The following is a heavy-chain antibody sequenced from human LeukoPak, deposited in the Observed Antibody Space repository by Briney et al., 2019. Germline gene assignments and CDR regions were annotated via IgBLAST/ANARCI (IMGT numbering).Heavy chain of an antibody. V-gene: IGHV5-51*01. D-gene: IGHD4-23*01. CDR3: ARHRTVVKDQYDAFDI. CDR2: IYPGDSDT. J-gene: IGHJ3*02. Sequence: GESLKISCKGSGYSFTSYWIGWGRQMPGKGLEGMGIIYPGDSDTRYSPSFQGRVTISADKSISTAYLQWSSLKASDTAMYYCARHRTVVKDQYDAFDIWGQGTMVTVSS. CDR1: GYSFTSYW.